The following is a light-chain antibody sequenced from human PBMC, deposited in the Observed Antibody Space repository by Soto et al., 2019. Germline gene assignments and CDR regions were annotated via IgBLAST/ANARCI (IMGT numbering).Light chain of an antibody. V-gene: IGLV1-44*01. Sequence: QSVLTQPPSASGTPGQRVTISCSGSSSNIGSNTVNWYQQLPGTAPKLLIYSNNQRPSGVPDRFSVSKSGTSASLAISGLQSEDEADYYCAAWDDSLNGPGFGGGTKLTVL. CDR1: SSNIGSNT. J-gene: IGLJ2*01. CDR2: SNN. CDR3: AAWDDSLNGPG.